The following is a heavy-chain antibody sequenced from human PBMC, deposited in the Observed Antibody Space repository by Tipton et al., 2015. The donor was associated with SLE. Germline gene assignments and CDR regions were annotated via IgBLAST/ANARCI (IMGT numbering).Heavy chain of an antibody. CDR1: GFTVSTSY. J-gene: IGHJ1*01. CDR3: ARAPLRGYTYGPGY. Sequence: SLRLSCAASGFTVSTSYMSWVRQAPGKGLEWVAYINQDASEKYSVDSLKGRFTISRDNAKNSVYLQMNSLRLEDTAVYYCARAPLRGYTYGPGYWGQGTLVTVSS. D-gene: IGHD5-18*01. V-gene: IGHV3-7*03. CDR2: INQDASEK.